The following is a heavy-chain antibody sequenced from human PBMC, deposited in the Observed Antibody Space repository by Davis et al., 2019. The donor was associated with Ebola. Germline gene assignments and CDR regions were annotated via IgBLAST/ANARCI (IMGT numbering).Heavy chain of an antibody. D-gene: IGHD5-18*01. V-gene: IGHV3-23*01. CDR1: GFDFTTYA. CDR2: ISASGTYS. J-gene: IGHJ4*02. CDR3: ARRPERGFSPLDS. Sequence: GESLKISCEASGFDFTTYALSWVRQAPGRGLEWVSAISASGTYSYFADFVRGRFAISRDNSKDTLYPQMDSLTSDDTALYYCARRPERGFSPLDSWGQGTLVTVSS.